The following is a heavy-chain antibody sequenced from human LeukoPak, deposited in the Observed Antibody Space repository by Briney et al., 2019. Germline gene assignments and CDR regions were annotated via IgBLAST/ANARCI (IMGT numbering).Heavy chain of an antibody. CDR3: ARVGHYGSGIYYYYYGMDV. Sequence: SETLSLTCTVSGASVNSGSSYWSWIRQPPGKGLEWIGYIYYSGSTNYNPSLKSRVTISVDTSKNQFSLKLSSVTAADTAVYYCARVGHYGSGIYYYYYGMDVWGQGTTVTVSS. D-gene: IGHD3-10*01. J-gene: IGHJ6*02. V-gene: IGHV4-61*01. CDR1: GASVNSGSSY. CDR2: IYYSGST.